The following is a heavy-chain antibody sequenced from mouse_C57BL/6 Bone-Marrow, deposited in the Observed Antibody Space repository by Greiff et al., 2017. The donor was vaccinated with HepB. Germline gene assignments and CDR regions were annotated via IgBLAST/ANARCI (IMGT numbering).Heavy chain of an antibody. V-gene: IGHV1-55*01. D-gene: IGHD1-1*01. CDR2: IYPGSGST. Sequence: QVQLQQPGAELVKPGASVKMSCKASGSTFTSYWITWVKQRPGQGLEWIGDIYPGSGSTNYNEKFKSKATLTVDTSSSTAYMQLSSLTSEDSAVYYCAKATTVVATDYWGQGTTLTVSS. CDR1: GSTFTSYW. J-gene: IGHJ2*01. CDR3: AKATTVVATDY.